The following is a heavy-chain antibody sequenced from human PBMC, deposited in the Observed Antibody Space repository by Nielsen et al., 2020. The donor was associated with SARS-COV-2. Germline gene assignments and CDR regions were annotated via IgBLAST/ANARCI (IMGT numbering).Heavy chain of an antibody. CDR2: IGTAGDT. J-gene: IGHJ4*02. Sequence: GESLKISCAASGFTFSSYDMHWVRQATGKGLEWVSAIGTAGDTYYPGSVKGRFTISRENAKNSLYLQMNSLRAGDTAVYYCAKDPYSSGWYWWGFDYWGQGTLVTVSS. V-gene: IGHV3-13*01. D-gene: IGHD6-19*01. CDR3: AKDPYSSGWYWWGFDY. CDR1: GFTFSSYD.